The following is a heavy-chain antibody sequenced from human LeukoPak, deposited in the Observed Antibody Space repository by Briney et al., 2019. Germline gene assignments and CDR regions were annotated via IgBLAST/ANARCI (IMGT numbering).Heavy chain of an antibody. J-gene: IGHJ3*02. CDR2: ISGSGGST. V-gene: IGHV3-23*01. Sequence: PGGSLRLSCAASGFTFSSYAMSWVRQAPGKGLEWVSAISGSGGSTYYADSVKGRFTISRDNSKNTLYLQMNSLRAEDTAVYYCAKRLAIIAVAGNDAFDIWGQGTMVTVSS. D-gene: IGHD6-19*01. CDR1: GFTFSSYA. CDR3: AKRLAIIAVAGNDAFDI.